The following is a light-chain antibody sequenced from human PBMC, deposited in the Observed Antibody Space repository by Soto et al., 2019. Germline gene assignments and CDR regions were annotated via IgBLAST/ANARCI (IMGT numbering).Light chain of an antibody. V-gene: IGKV3-20*01. CDR3: QHDDNSWFT. Sequence: EIVLTQSPGTLSLSPGERVTLSCRASQSLSSSYLAWYQQKPGQAPRLLIYGASSRATGIPDRFSGSGSGVDFTLTISRLEPEDFAVYYWQHDDNSWFTFGPGTKVDIK. J-gene: IGKJ3*01. CDR2: GAS. CDR1: QSLSSSY.